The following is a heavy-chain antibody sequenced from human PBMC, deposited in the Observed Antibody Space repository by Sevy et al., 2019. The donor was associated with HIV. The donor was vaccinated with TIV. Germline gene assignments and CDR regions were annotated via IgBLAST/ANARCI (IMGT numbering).Heavy chain of an antibody. V-gene: IGHV1-69*13. CDR1: GGTFSNHI. CDR3: AKGMQFSFMLSQVPLTAFES. Sequence: ASVKVSCQTSGGTFSNHIINWVRQAPGHEFEWVGGILPVFGTTNYEQRFRGRVTFAADDSTRTHYMELSSLRSDDTAFYYCAKGMQFSFMLSQVPLTAFESWGQGTLVTVSS. CDR2: ILPVFGTT. J-gene: IGHJ4*02. D-gene: IGHD3-16*02.